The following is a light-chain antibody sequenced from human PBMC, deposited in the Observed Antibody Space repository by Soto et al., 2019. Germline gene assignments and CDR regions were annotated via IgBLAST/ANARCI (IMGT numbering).Light chain of an antibody. Sequence: QSALTQPASVSGSPGQSITISCTGTSSVVGGYNYVSWYQQHPAKAPKLMIYEVSNRPSGVSHRFSGSKSGNTASLTISGLQAEDEADYYCFSYTTSSTLVFGGGPKLTVL. CDR3: FSYTTSSTLV. CDR1: SSVVGGYNY. CDR2: EVS. V-gene: IGLV2-14*01. J-gene: IGLJ3*02.